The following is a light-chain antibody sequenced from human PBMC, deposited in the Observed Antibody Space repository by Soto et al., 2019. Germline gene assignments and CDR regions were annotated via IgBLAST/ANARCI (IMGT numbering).Light chain of an antibody. CDR2: AAS. Sequence: DIQITQSPSSLSASVGDRVTITARASQSISSYLNWYQQKQGKAPKLLIYAASSLQSGVPSRFSGSVSGTDFTLTISSRQPEDFATYYCQQSYSTPRTFGQGTKLEIK. V-gene: IGKV1-39*01. J-gene: IGKJ2*01. CDR1: QSISSY. CDR3: QQSYSTPRT.